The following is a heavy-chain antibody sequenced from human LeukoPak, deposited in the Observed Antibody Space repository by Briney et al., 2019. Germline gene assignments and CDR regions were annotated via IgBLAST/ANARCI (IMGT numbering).Heavy chain of an antibody. CDR1: GFTFSSYD. D-gene: IGHD4-17*01. J-gene: IGHJ4*02. Sequence: GGSLRLSCAASGFTFSSYDMHWVRQATGKGLEWVSAIGTAGDTYYPGSVKGRFTISRENAKNSLYLQMNSLRAGDTAVYYCARGVDYGDRLDYWGQGTLVTVSS. CDR2: IGTAGDT. V-gene: IGHV3-13*01. CDR3: ARGVDYGDRLDY.